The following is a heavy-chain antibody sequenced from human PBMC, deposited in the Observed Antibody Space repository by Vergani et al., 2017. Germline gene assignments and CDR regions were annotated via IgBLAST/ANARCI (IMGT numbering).Heavy chain of an antibody. CDR1: GFTFDDYG. V-gene: IGHV3-20*04. D-gene: IGHD3-22*01. J-gene: IGHJ4*02. Sequence: EVQLVESGGGVVRPGGSLRLSCAASGFTFDDYGMSWVRQAPGKGLEWVSGINWNGGSTGYADSVKGRFTISRDNAKNSLYLQMNSLRAEDTALYYCARDLLARSGYYNKPFDYWGQGTLVTVSS. CDR2: INWNGGST. CDR3: ARDLLARSGYYNKPFDY.